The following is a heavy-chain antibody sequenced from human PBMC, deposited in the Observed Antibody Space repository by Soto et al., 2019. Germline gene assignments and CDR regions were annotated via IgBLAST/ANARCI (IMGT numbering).Heavy chain of an antibody. CDR3: ARDGRDGYNYPDY. J-gene: IGHJ4*02. Sequence: PSETLSLTCTVSGGSISSYYWSWIRQPPGKGLEWIGYIYYSGSTNYNPSLKSRVTISVDNSKNTLYLQMNSLRAEDTAVYYCARDGRDGYNYPDYWGQGTLVTVSS. CDR2: IYYSGST. V-gene: IGHV4-59*12. CDR1: GGSISSYY. D-gene: IGHD5-12*01.